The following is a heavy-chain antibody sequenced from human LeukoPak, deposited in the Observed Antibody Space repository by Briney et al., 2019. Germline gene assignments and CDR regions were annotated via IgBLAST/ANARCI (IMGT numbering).Heavy chain of an antibody. D-gene: IGHD1-7*01. CDR3: AAKNWNYWFDP. Sequence: PSETLSLTCTVSGGSISSSSYYWGWIRQPPGKGLEWIGSIYYSGSTYYNPSLKSRVTISVDTSKNQFSLKLSSVTAADTAVYYCAAKNWNYWFDPWGQGTLVTVSS. CDR2: IYYSGST. V-gene: IGHV4-39*07. J-gene: IGHJ5*02. CDR1: GGSISSSSYY.